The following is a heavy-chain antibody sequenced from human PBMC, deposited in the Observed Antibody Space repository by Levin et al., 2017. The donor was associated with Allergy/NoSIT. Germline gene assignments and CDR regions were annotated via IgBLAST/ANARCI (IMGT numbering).Heavy chain of an antibody. Sequence: SCAASGFTFSSYSMNWVRQAPGKGLEWVSYISSSSSTIYYADSVKGRFTISRDNAKNSLYLQMNSLRAEDTAVYYCASQTTVSSYYGMDVWGQGTTVTVSS. J-gene: IGHJ6*02. D-gene: IGHD4-17*01. CDR3: ASQTTVSSYYGMDV. CDR1: GFTFSSYS. CDR2: ISSSSSTI. V-gene: IGHV3-48*01.